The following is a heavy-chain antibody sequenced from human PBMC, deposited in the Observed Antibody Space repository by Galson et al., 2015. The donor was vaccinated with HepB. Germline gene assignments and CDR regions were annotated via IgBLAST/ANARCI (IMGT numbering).Heavy chain of an antibody. V-gene: IGHV3-53*01. Sequence: SLRLSCAASGFTVSSNYMSWVRQAPGKGLEWVSVIYSGGSTYYADSVKGRFTISRDNSKNTLYLQMNSLRAEDTAVYYCARGSTVVTPIDYWGQGTLVTVSS. CDR2: IYSGGST. J-gene: IGHJ4*02. CDR1: GFTVSSNY. D-gene: IGHD4-23*01. CDR3: ARGSTVVTPIDY.